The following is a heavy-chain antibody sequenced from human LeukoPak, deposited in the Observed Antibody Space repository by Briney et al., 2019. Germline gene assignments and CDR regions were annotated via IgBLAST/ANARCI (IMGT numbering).Heavy chain of an antibody. D-gene: IGHD6-19*01. Sequence: SQTLSLTCAISGDSVSSKSATWIWLRQSPSRGLEWLGRTYYNSKWYNEYGLSVRGRITVNPDTSKNQFSLHLNSVTPEDTAVYYCARARHGSGCDYWSQGNLVTVSS. CDR1: GDSVSSKSAT. CDR2: TYYNSKWYN. V-gene: IGHV6-1*01. CDR3: ARARHGSGCDY. J-gene: IGHJ4*02.